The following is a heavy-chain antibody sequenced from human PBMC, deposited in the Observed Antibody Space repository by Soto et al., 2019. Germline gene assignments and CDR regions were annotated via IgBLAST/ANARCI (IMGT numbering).Heavy chain of an antibody. V-gene: IGHV4-39*01. D-gene: IGHD3-22*01. CDR1: GGSISSSSYY. Sequence: QLQLQESGPGLVKPSETLSLTCTVSGGSISSSSYYWGWIRQPPGKGLEWIGSIYYSGSTYYNPSLQSRVTISVDTSKNQFSLKLSSVTAADTAVYYCARHEVYYDSSGYYTPYWYFDLWGRGTLVTVSS. CDR3: ARHEVYYDSSGYYTPYWYFDL. J-gene: IGHJ2*01. CDR2: IYYSGST.